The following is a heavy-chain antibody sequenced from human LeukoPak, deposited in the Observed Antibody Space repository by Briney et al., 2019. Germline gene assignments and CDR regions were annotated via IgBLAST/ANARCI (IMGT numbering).Heavy chain of an antibody. V-gene: IGHV4-31*03. CDR2: IYYSGST. CDR3: ARGAISGYLNWFDP. CDR1: GGSISSGGYY. D-gene: IGHD3-22*01. Sequence: SQTLSLTCTVSGGSISSGGYYWSWIRQHPEKGLEWIGYIYYSGSTYYNPSLKSRVTISVDTSKNQFSLKLSSVTAADTAVYYCARGAISGYLNWFDPWGQGTLVTVSS. J-gene: IGHJ5*02.